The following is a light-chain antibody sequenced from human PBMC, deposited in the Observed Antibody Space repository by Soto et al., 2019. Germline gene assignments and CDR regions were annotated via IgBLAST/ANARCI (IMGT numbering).Light chain of an antibody. Sequence: DIQMTQSPSTLSGSVGDRVTITCRASQTISSWLAWYQQKPGKAPKLLIYKASTLKSGVPSRFSGSGSGTEFTLTISSLQPDDFATYYCQQYNTYSWTFGPGTKVEIK. J-gene: IGKJ1*01. V-gene: IGKV1-5*03. CDR2: KAS. CDR3: QQYNTYSWT. CDR1: QTISSW.